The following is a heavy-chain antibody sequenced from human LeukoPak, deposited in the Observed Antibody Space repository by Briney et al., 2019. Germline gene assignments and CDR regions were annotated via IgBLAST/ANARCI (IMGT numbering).Heavy chain of an antibody. Sequence: ASVKVSCKASGYTFISNYMHWVRQAPGQGLEWMGWISGSNGNTNYAQKLQGRVTMTTDTSTGTAYMELRSLRSDDTAVYYCARSGRGTYYYFDYWGQGTLVTVSS. CDR1: GYTFISNY. D-gene: IGHD1-26*01. CDR3: ARSGRGTYYYFDY. CDR2: ISGSNGNT. J-gene: IGHJ4*02. V-gene: IGHV1-18*04.